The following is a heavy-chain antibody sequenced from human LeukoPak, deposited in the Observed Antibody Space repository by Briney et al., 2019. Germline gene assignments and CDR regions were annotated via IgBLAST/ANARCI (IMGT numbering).Heavy chain of an antibody. J-gene: IGHJ4*02. CDR1: GYTFTSYG. D-gene: IGHD4-23*01. V-gene: IGHV1-69*13. CDR3: ASRSVGGNSHWIVY. Sequence: SVKVSCKASGYTFTSYGISWVRQAPGQGLEWMGGITPIFHTTNYAQKFQGRVTITADESTSTAYMELSSLRSEDTAVYYCASRSVGGNSHWIVYWGQGTLVTVSS. CDR2: ITPIFHTT.